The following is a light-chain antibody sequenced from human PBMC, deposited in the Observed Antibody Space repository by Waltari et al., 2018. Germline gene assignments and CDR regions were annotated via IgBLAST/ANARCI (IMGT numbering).Light chain of an antibody. Sequence: QSVLTQPPSASGTPGQRVTISCSGSSSNIGSHALNWYQHLPGTAPRVLMYSHDHPPSGVPDRFSAYTSGTSASRAISGLQAEDEAGYYGASWDAILNGYVFGSGTKVTVL. J-gene: IGLJ1*01. V-gene: IGLV1-44*01. CDR1: SSNIGSHA. CDR3: ASWDAILNGYV. CDR2: SHD.